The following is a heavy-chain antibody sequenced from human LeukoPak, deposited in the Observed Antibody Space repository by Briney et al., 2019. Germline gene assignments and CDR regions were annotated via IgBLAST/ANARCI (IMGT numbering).Heavy chain of an antibody. J-gene: IGHJ4*02. CDR3: ARSEPTVVTIDY. CDR1: GYTFTSYD. D-gene: IGHD4-23*01. V-gene: IGHV1-8*03. CDR2: MNPNSGNT. Sequence: ASVTVSCKASGYTFTSYDINWVRQATGQGLEWMGWMNPNSGNTGYAQKFQGRVTITRNTSISTAYMELSSLRSEDTAVYYCARSEPTVVTIDYWGQGTLVTVSS.